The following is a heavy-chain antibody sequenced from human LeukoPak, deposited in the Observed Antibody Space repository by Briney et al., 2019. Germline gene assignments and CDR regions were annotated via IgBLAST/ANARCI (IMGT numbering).Heavy chain of an antibody. V-gene: IGHV3-7*04. Sequence: GGSLRLSCAASGFTFSNFAMTWVRQAPGKGLEWVASIKEDGSEKKYVDSVKGRFTISRDNANNSLHLQMISLRAEDTALYYCARDWGYWGQGTLVTVSS. CDR1: GFTFSNFA. D-gene: IGHD3-16*01. CDR3: ARDWGY. CDR2: IKEDGSEK. J-gene: IGHJ4*02.